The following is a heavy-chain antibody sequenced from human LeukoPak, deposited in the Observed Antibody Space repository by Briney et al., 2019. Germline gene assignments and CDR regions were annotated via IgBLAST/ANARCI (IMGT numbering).Heavy chain of an antibody. V-gene: IGHV3-15*01. J-gene: IGHJ5*02. D-gene: IGHD5-12*01. CDR2: IKSKTDGGTT. CDR3: TTYISGYDWDWFDP. Sequence: GGSLRLSCAASGFTFSNAWMSWVRQAPGKGLEWVGRIKSKTDGGTTDYAAPVKGRFTISRDDSKNTLYLQMNSLKTEGTAVYYCTTYISGYDWDWFDPWGQGTLVTVSS. CDR1: GFTFSNAW.